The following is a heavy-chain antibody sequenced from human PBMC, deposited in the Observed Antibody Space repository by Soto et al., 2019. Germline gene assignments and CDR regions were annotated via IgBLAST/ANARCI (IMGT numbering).Heavy chain of an antibody. J-gene: IGHJ6*02. D-gene: IGHD5-18*01. CDR1: GFTFSSYW. V-gene: IGHV3-74*01. CDR2: INSDGSST. Sequence: GGSLRLSCAASGFTFSSYWMHWVRQAPGKGLVWVSRINSDGSSTSYADSVKGRFTISRDNAKNTLYLQMNSLRAEDTAVYYCARDQGYSYAIVYYYYYGMDVWGQGT. CDR3: ARDQGYSYAIVYYYYYGMDV.